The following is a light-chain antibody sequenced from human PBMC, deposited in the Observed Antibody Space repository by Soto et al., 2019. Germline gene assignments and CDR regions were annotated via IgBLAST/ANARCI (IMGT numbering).Light chain of an antibody. CDR1: QSISSY. J-gene: IGKJ4*01. CDR3: QQLNSYST. V-gene: IGKV1-9*01. CDR2: AAS. Sequence: DIQLTQSPSFLSASVGDRVTITCPASQSISSYLAWYQQKPGKAPKLLIYAASTLQNGVPSRFSGSGSGTEFTLTSSSLQPEDFATYYCQQLNSYSTFGGGTKVEIK.